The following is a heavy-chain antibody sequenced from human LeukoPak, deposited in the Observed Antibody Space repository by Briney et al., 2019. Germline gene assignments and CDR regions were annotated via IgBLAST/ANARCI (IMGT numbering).Heavy chain of an antibody. V-gene: IGHV1-3*01. CDR2: INAGNGNT. CDR3: ARESAAMRISWFDP. CDR1: GYTFTSYA. J-gene: IGHJ5*02. D-gene: IGHD2-2*01. Sequence: ASVRVSCKGSGYTFTSYAMHWGREGPGERGEWMGWINAGNGNTKYSQKVQGRVTITRDTSASTAYTELSSLRSEDTAVYYCARESAAMRISWFDPWGQGTLVTVSS.